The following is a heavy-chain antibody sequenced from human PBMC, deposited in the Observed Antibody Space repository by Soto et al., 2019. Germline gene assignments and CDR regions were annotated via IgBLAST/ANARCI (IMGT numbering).Heavy chain of an antibody. CDR3: VLVGVLYGNYYGMVV. J-gene: IGHJ6*02. CDR2: IYYSGST. Sequence: PSETLSLTCTVSGGSISSYYWSWIRQPPGKGLEWIGYIYYSGSTNYNPSLKSRVTISVDTSKNQFSLKLSSVTAADTAVYYCVLVGVLYGNYYGMVVWCPGPFGTVS. CDR1: GGSISSYY. D-gene: IGHD2-8*01. V-gene: IGHV4-59*01.